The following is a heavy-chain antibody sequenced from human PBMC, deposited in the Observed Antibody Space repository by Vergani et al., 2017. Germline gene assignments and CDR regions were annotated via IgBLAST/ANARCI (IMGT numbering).Heavy chain of an antibody. CDR3: AIDLDGCKSISCSYYMDA. CDR2: IWYDGSNK. J-gene: IGHJ6*03. V-gene: IGHV3-33*08. Sequence: QVQLVESGGNVVQSGTSLRLSCAASGFSFGSYGMNWVRQAPGKGLEWVAVIWYDGSNKYYADSVKGRFTISRDNSQNTVNLQMNSLRVDDTAVYYCAIDLDGCKSISCSYYMDAWGKGTTVTV. D-gene: IGHD2/OR15-2a*01. CDR1: GFSFGSYG.